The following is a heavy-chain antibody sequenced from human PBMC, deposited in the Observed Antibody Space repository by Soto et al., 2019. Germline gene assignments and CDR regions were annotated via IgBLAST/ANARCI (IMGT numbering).Heavy chain of an antibody. Sequence: QVQLVESGGGVVQPGRSLRLSCAASGFTFSSYAMHWFRRAPGKGLEWVAVISYDGSNKYYADSVKGRFTISRDNSKNTLYLQMNSLRAEDTAVYYCARAKCSSTSCYTGPDYWGQGTLVTVSS. CDR2: ISYDGSNK. D-gene: IGHD2-2*02. J-gene: IGHJ4*02. CDR1: GFTFSSYA. V-gene: IGHV3-30-3*01. CDR3: ARAKCSSTSCYTGPDY.